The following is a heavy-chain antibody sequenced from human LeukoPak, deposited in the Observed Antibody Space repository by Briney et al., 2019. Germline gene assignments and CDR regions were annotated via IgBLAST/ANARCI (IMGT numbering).Heavy chain of an antibody. J-gene: IGHJ6*02. CDR2: ISAYNGNT. Sequence: GASVKVSCKASGYTFTSYGISWVRQAPGQGLEWMGWISAYNGNTNYAQKLQGRVTMTTDTSTSTAYMELRSLRSDDTAVYYCARDYPVSRRDYGSGSLQNCYGMDVWGQGTTVTVSS. CDR1: GYTFTSYG. CDR3: ARDYPVSRRDYGSGSLQNCYGMDV. D-gene: IGHD3-10*01. V-gene: IGHV1-18*01.